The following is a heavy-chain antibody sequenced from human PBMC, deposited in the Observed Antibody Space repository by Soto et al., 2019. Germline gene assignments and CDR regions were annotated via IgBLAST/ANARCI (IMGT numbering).Heavy chain of an antibody. CDR1: GGSISSSSYY. V-gene: IGHV4-39*01. J-gene: IGHJ4*02. Sequence: SETLSLTYAVSGGSISSSSYYWGWIRQPPGKGLEWIGSIYYSGSTYYNPSLKSRVTISVDTSKNQFSLKLSSVTAADTAVYYCVRTPPGDILTGPYFDYWGQGTLVTVS. CDR2: IYYSGST. CDR3: VRTPPGDILTGPYFDY. D-gene: IGHD3-9*01.